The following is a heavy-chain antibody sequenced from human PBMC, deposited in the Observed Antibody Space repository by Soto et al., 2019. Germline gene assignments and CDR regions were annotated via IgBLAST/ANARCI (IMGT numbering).Heavy chain of an antibody. Sequence: QVQLVESGGGVVQPGRSLRLSCAASGFTFSNYGMHWVRQAPGKGLEWVAGISYDGNNKYYADSVKGRFTISRDNSKNTLYLQMNSLRAEDTAVYYCAKSAYNWNDGFFDFWGQGTLVTVSS. CDR1: GFTFSNYG. CDR3: AKSAYNWNDGFFDF. CDR2: ISYDGNNK. D-gene: IGHD1-1*01. J-gene: IGHJ4*02. V-gene: IGHV3-30*18.